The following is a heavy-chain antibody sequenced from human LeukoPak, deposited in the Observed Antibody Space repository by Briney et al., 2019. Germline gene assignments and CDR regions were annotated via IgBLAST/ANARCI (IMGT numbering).Heavy chain of an antibody. CDR1: GGSINSYY. V-gene: IGHV4-59*08. CDR2: IYSSGST. Sequence: SETLSLTCTVSGGSINSYYWSWIRQPPGKGLELIGYIYSSGSTNYNPSLTRRVTRSVAASENQFSLTLSSVTAADTAVYYCARQALWFFDHWGQGTLVTVSS. J-gene: IGHJ4*02. CDR3: ARQALWFFDH. D-gene: IGHD2-21*01.